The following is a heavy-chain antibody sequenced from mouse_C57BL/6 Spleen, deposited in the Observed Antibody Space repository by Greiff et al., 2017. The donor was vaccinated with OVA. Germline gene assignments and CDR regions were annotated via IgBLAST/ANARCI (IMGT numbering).Heavy chain of an antibody. V-gene: IGHV1-26*01. D-gene: IGHD2-3*01. CDR3: ARGSYDGSPRAMDY. Sequence: VQLQQSGPELVKPGALVKISCKASGYTFTDYYMNWVKQSHGKSLEWIGDINPNNGGTSYNQKFKGKATLTVDKSSSTAYMELRSLTSEDSAVYYCARGSYDGSPRAMDYWGQGTSVTVSS. J-gene: IGHJ4*01. CDR1: GYTFTDYY. CDR2: INPNNGGT.